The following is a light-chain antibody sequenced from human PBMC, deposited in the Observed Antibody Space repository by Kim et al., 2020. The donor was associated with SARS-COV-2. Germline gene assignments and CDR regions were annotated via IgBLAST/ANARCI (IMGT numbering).Light chain of an antibody. J-gene: IGLJ2*01. CDR2: YVT. CDR1: CSGVGRSYD. Sequence: SITSTFTGTCSGVGRSYDVAWYQQQPREAPQLVIYYVTTQPSGVPYRFFGSLSGNTASLPTYCLQADDESVYSCCSSSSGSTLVVFGAGTQLTVL. V-gene: IGLV2-14*03. CDR3: CSSSSGSTLVV.